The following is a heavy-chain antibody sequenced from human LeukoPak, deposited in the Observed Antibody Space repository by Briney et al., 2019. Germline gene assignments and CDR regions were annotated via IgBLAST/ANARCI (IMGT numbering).Heavy chain of an antibody. CDR2: ISYDGSNK. CDR3: ARPDYGDYGGYFDY. D-gene: IGHD4-17*01. CDR1: GFTFGDYG. J-gene: IGHJ4*02. Sequence: PGGSLRLSCAASGFTFGDYGMNWVRQAPGKGLEWVAVISYDGSNKYYADSVKGRFTISRDNSKNTLYLQMNGLRAEDTAVYYCARPDYGDYGGYFDYWGQGTLVTVSS. V-gene: IGHV3-30*03.